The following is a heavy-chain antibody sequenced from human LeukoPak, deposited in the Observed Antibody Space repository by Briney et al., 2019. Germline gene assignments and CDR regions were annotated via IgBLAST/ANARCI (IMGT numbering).Heavy chain of an antibody. D-gene: IGHD6-13*01. V-gene: IGHV1-8*01. CDR2: MNPNSGNT. Sequence: ASVTVSFKASGYTFTIYDINWVRQAPGQGLEGMGWMNPNSGNTGYAQKFQGRVTMTRNTSISTAYMALSSLRSEDTAVYYCARGTYSSSWYRDWGEGTLVTVSS. J-gene: IGHJ4*02. CDR1: GYTFTIYD. CDR3: ARGTYSSSWYRD.